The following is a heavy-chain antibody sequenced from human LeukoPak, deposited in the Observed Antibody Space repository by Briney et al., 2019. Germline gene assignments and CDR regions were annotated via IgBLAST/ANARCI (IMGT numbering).Heavy chain of an antibody. CDR2: MNPNSGNT. CDR3: ARRRYCSGGSCYPIDY. CDR1: GYTFTSYD. V-gene: IGHV1-8*01. D-gene: IGHD2-15*01. Sequence: GASVKVSCKASGYTFTSYDINWVRQATGQGLEWMGWMNPNSGNTGYAQKFQGRVTMTRNTSISTAYMELSGLRSEDTAVYYCARRRYCSGGSCYPIDYWGQGTLVTVSS. J-gene: IGHJ4*02.